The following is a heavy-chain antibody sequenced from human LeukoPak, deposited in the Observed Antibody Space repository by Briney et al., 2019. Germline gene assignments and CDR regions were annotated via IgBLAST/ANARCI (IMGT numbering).Heavy chain of an antibody. V-gene: IGHV1-69*06. Sequence: ASVKVSCTASGGTFSSYAISWVRQAPGQGLEWMGGIIPIFGTANYAQKFQGRVTITADKSTSTAYMELSSLRSEDTAVYYCARDNTPTRERFGELSENYYYYGMDVWGKGTTVTGSS. J-gene: IGHJ6*04. CDR3: ARDNTPTRERFGELSENYYYYGMDV. D-gene: IGHD3-10*01. CDR1: GGTFSSYA. CDR2: IIPIFGTA.